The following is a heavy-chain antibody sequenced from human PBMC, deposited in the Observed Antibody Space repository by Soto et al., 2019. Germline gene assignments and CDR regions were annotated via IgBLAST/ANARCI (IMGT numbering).Heavy chain of an antibody. CDR3: ARDFQHGLYYYDSSGYSPLDY. Sequence: QVQLVESGGGVVQPGRSLRLSCAASGFTFSSYAMHWVRQAPGKGLEWVAVISYDGSNKYYADSVKGRFTISRDNSKNTLYRQMNSLRAEDTAVYYCARDFQHGLYYYDSSGYSPLDYWGQGTLVTVSS. CDR2: ISYDGSNK. V-gene: IGHV3-30-3*01. CDR1: GFTFSSYA. D-gene: IGHD3-22*01. J-gene: IGHJ4*02.